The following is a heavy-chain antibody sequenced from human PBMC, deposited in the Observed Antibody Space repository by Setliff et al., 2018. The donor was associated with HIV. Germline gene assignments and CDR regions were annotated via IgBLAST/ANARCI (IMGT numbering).Heavy chain of an antibody. CDR3: ARDRIAAAGSFYYYYGMDV. J-gene: IGHJ6*02. V-gene: IGHV3-21*01. D-gene: IGHD6-13*01. CDR1: GFTFSGYS. Sequence: LRLSCTGSGFTFSGYSMTWVRQAPGKGLEWVSAISGSSTYIYYADSVKGRFTISRDNAKNSLYLQMNSLRAEDTAVYYCARDRIAAAGSFYYYYGMDVWGQGTTVTVSS. CDR2: ISGSSTYI.